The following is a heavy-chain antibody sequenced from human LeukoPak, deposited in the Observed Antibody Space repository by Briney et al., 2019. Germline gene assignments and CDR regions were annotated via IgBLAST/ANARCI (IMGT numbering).Heavy chain of an antibody. Sequence: SETLSLTCTVSGGSISPFYWSWVRQPAGKGLEWIGRIYASGSTNYNLSLKSRITMSVDTSKNQFSLKLSSVTAEDTAVYYCATELSGTGDLDYWGQGTLVTVSS. D-gene: IGHD7-27*01. CDR2: IYASGST. CDR1: GGSISPFY. J-gene: IGHJ4*02. V-gene: IGHV4-4*07. CDR3: ATELSGTGDLDY.